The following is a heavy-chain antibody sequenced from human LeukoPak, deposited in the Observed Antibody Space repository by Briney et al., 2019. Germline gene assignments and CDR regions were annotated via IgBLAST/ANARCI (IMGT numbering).Heavy chain of an antibody. CDR3: ARDGDYGFDY. CDR1: GGSISSSSYY. Sequence: PSETLSLTCTVSGGSISSSSYYWGWIRQPPGKGLEWIGSIYYSGSTYYNPSLKSRVTISVDTSKNQFSLKLSSVTAADTAVYYCARDGDYGFDYWGQGTLVTVSS. CDR2: IYYSGST. D-gene: IGHD4-17*01. V-gene: IGHV4-39*02. J-gene: IGHJ4*02.